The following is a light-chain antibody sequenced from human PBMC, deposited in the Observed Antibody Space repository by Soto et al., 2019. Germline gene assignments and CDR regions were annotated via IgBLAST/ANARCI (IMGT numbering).Light chain of an antibody. CDR1: QSVSSSY. Sequence: EIVLTQSPGTLSLSPGEIATLSCSASQSVSSSYLAWYQQKPGQAPRLLIYGASTRATGIPARFSGSGSGTEFTLTISSLQSEDFAVYYCQQYNNWPPRTFGQGTKVDIK. J-gene: IGKJ1*01. CDR2: GAS. V-gene: IGKV3-15*01. CDR3: QQYNNWPPRT.